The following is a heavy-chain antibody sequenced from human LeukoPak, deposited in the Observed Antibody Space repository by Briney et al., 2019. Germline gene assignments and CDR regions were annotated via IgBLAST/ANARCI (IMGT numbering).Heavy chain of an antibody. CDR3: ARRANYYDSSGFDY. CDR2: IYYSGST. Sequence: PSQTLSLTCTVSGGSISSGGYYWSWIRQHPGKGLEWIGYIYYSGSTYYKPSLKSRVTISVDTSKNQFSLKLSSVTAADTAVYYCARRANYYDSSGFDYWGQGTLDTVPS. V-gene: IGHV4-31*03. J-gene: IGHJ4*02. D-gene: IGHD3-22*01. CDR1: GGSISSGGYY.